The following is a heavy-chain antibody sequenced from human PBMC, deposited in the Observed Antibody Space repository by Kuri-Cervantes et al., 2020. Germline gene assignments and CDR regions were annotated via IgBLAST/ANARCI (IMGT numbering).Heavy chain of an antibody. J-gene: IGHJ6*02. CDR2: ISYDGSNK. CDR3: ARDAGYYYYGMDV. Sequence: SLKISCAASGFTFSSYAMHWVRQAPGKGLERVAVISYDGSNKYYADSVKGRFTISRDNSNNTLYLQMNSLRAEDTAVYYCARDAGYYYYGMDVWGQGTTVTVSS. CDR1: GFTFSSYA. V-gene: IGHV3-30-3*01.